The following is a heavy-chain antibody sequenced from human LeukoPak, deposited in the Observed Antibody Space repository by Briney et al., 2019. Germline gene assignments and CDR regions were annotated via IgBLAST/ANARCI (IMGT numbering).Heavy chain of an antibody. CDR3: ARGYFDSNTYFHAFDI. CDR1: GFTVSRNY. Sequence: GGSLRLSCAAFGFTVSRNYMTWVRQALGKGLEWVSVIYSGGTTYYADSVKGRFTISRDSSQNTLYLQMNNLRAEDTAVYYCARGYFDSNTYFHAFDIWGHGTMVTVSS. CDR2: IYSGGTT. J-gene: IGHJ3*02. D-gene: IGHD3-9*01. V-gene: IGHV3-66*02.